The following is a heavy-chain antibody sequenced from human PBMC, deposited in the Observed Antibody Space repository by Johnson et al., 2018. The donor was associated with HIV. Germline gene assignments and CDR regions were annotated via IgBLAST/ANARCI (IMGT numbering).Heavy chain of an antibody. D-gene: IGHD5-24*01. CDR3: AKDGDDGDGPDGTKGAFDI. J-gene: IGHJ3*02. Sequence: VQLVESGGGLVQPGGSLRLSCAASGFTVSSNYMSWVRQAPGKGLEWVSVIYSGGSTYYADSVKGRFTISRDNSKNTLYLQMNSLRAEDTGLYYCAKDGDDGDGPDGTKGAFDIWGQGTMVTVSS. CDR1: GFTVSSNY. V-gene: IGHV3-66*01. CDR2: IYSGGST.